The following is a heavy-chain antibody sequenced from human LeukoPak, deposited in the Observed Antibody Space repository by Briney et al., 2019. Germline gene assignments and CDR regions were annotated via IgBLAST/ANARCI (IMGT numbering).Heavy chain of an antibody. J-gene: IGHJ6*03. D-gene: IGHD1-26*01. Sequence: SETLSLTCTVSGGSISSYYWSCIRQPAGKGLEWIGRIYTCGSTNYNPSLKSRVTMSVDTSKDQFSLKLSSVTAADTAVYYCARDKLVGATTSYYYMDVWGKGTTVTVSS. CDR3: ARDKLVGATTSYYYMDV. CDR2: IYTCGST. V-gene: IGHV4-4*07. CDR1: GGSISSYY.